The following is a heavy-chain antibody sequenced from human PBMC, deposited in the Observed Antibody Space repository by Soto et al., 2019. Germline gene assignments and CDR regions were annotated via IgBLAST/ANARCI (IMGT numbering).Heavy chain of an antibody. CDR2: ISGSGGST. V-gene: IGHV3-23*01. CDR3: AKDLFGLLPNRY. Sequence: EVQLLESGGGLVQPGGSLRLSCAASGFTFSSYAMSWVRQAPGKGLEWVSAISGSGGSTYYADSVKGRFTISRDNSKNARYLQMNSRRAEDRAVYYCAKDLFGLLPNRYWGQGTLVTVSS. J-gene: IGHJ4*02. CDR1: GFTFSSYA. D-gene: IGHD3-3*01.